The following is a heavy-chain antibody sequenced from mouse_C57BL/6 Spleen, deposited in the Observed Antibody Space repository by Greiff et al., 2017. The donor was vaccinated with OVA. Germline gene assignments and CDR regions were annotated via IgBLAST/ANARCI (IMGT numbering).Heavy chain of an antibody. J-gene: IGHJ3*01. Sequence: EVQLQQSGPELVKPGASVKISCKASGYTFTDYYMNWVKQSHGKSLEWIGDINPNNGGTSYNQKFKGKATLTVDKSSSTAYMELRSLTSEDSAVYYCARGRKSEAPWFAYWGQGTLVTVSA. V-gene: IGHV1-26*01. CDR3: ARGRKSEAPWFAY. CDR2: INPNNGGT. CDR1: GYTFTDYY.